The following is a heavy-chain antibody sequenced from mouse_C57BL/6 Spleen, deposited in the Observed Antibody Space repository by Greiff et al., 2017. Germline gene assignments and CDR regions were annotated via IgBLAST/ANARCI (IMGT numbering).Heavy chain of an antibody. CDR3: ARDPPYYYGSSYWYCDV. Sequence: EVKLVESGGGLVKPGGSLKLSCAASGFTFSSYAMSWVRQTPEKRLEWVATISDGGSYTYYPDNVKGRFTISRDNAKNNLYLQMSHLKSEDTAMYYCARDPPYYYGSSYWYCDVWGTGTTVTVSS. V-gene: IGHV5-4*01. CDR1: GFTFSSYA. D-gene: IGHD1-1*01. J-gene: IGHJ1*03. CDR2: ISDGGSYT.